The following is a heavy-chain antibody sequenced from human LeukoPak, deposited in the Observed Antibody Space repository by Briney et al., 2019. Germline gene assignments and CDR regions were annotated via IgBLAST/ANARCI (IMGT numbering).Heavy chain of an antibody. CDR2: ISYDGSNK. CDR1: GFTFSSYA. CDR3: ARGGRDGYTTFDY. J-gene: IGHJ4*02. D-gene: IGHD5-24*01. V-gene: IGHV3-30*04. Sequence: PGGSLRLSCAASGFTFSSYAMHWVRQAPGKGLEWVAVISYDGSNKYYADSVKGRFTISRDNSKNTLYLQMNSLRAEDTAVYYCARGGRDGYTTFDYWGQGTLVTVSS.